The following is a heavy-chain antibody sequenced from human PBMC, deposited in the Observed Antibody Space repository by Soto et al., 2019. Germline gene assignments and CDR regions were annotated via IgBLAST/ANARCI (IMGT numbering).Heavy chain of an antibody. CDR3: ARRKERSGPHYFDS. V-gene: IGHV1-8*01. D-gene: IGHD1-1*01. CDR1: GDTFITYD. CDR2: MNPYNGNA. J-gene: IGHJ4*02. Sequence: AAVKVSCKASGDTFITYDINWVRQAPGQGLEWMGWMNPYNGNAGYAQKFQGRVTMTRNTSISTAYMELTSLKSNDTAVYFCARRKERSGPHYFDSWGQGTLVTVSS.